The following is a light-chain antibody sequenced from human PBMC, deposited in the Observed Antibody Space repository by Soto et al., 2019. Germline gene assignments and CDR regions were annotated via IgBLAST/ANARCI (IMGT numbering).Light chain of an antibody. Sequence: AFQLTQSPSSLSASVGDRGPISGRASPGIGNALGWYQQKPGKPPKVLIYGASNLQSGVPSRFSGSGSGTEFTLTISSLQPDDFATYYCQQYNNYWTFGQGTKVDIK. V-gene: IGKV1-6*02. CDR2: GAS. CDR3: QQYNNYWT. J-gene: IGKJ1*01. CDR1: PGIGNA.